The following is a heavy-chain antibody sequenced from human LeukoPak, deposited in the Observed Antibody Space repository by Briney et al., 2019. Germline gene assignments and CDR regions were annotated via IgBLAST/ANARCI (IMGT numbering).Heavy chain of an antibody. D-gene: IGHD4-11*01. V-gene: IGHV3-30*02. J-gene: IGHJ4*02. CDR1: GFSFRSYG. Sequence: GGSLRLSCTASGFSFRSYGMYWVRQAPGKGLEWVAFIRYDGTNKYYADSVKGQFTISRDNSKNSLYLQMNSLRAEDTAVYYCASGLTTGGYWGQGTLVTVSS. CDR3: ASGLTTGGY. CDR2: IRYDGTNK.